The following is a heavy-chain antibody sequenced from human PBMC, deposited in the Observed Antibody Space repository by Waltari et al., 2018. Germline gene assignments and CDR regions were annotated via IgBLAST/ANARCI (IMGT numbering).Heavy chain of an antibody. CDR3: TRGSGWYHY. V-gene: IGHV3-7*04. CDR1: GFTFSRFS. J-gene: IGHJ4*02. D-gene: IGHD6-19*01. Sequence: EVQLVESGGSVVQPGGSIRLSCAAHGFTFSRFSMSWVRQAPGKGLEWVATMKQDGSETNYVDSVKGRFTISRDDANNSLYLQMNSLRAEDTALYYCTRGSGWYHYWGQGTLVTVSS. CDR2: MKQDGSET.